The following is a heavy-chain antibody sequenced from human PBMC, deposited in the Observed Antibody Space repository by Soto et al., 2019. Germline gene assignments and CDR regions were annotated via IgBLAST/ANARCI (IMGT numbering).Heavy chain of an antibody. J-gene: IGHJ6*02. CDR2: ISSSSSTI. V-gene: IGHV3-48*02. D-gene: IGHD2-8*01. Sequence: EVQLVESGGGLVQPGGSLRLSCAASGFTFSSYSMNWVRQAPGKGLEWVSYISSSSSTIYYADSVKGRFTISRDNAKNPLYLQNNRLGNEDTAVYYCSRGVRPLAANLFFYRIGVWGQGTTVTVSS. CDR1: GFTFSSYS. CDR3: SRGVRPLAANLFFYRIGV.